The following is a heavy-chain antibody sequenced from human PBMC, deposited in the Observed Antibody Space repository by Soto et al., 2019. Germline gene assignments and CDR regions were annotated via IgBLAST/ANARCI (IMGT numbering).Heavy chain of an antibody. D-gene: IGHD3-16*01. Sequence: EVQVLESGGGLVQPGRALRLSCAVSGTTSTEYGMHWVRQVPGRGLEWVSGVLGKNGKIGYADCVKGRFASSRDNASHFLYLLMNSLTVEYSALYYCGKGMAPGGADVCGQGTAVTVSS. CDR1: GTTSTEYG. V-gene: IGHV3-9*02. J-gene: IGHJ6*02. CDR2: VLGKNGKI. CDR3: GKGMAPGGADV.